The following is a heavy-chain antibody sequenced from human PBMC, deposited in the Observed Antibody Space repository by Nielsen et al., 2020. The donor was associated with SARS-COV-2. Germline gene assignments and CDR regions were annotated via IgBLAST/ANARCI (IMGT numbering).Heavy chain of an antibody. CDR1: GFTFANHG. CDR2: ISYDGTTK. Sequence: GESLKISCAASGFTFANHGMHWVRQAPGKGLKWVAVISYDGTTKHHADSAKGRFAVPRDNAKNSLYLQMNSLRAEDTALYYCAKEEMYNWFDPWGQGTLVTVSS. V-gene: IGHV3-30*06. D-gene: IGHD5-24*01. CDR3: AKEEMYNWFDP. J-gene: IGHJ5*02.